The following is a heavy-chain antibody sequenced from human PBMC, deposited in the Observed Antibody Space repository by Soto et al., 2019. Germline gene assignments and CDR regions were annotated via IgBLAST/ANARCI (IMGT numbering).Heavy chain of an antibody. CDR3: ARDHGGSTWFVGIYYYFGVDV. V-gene: IGHV3-48*02. CDR1: GFTLSSYN. J-gene: IGHJ6*02. Sequence: EVQLVESGGGLVQPGGSLRLSCAASGFTLSSYNMNWVRQAPGKGLEWVSHISGSSDTIYYADSVKGRFTISRDNAKNSLYLQMDSLRDEDTAVYYCARDHGGSTWFVGIYYYFGVDVWGQGTTVTVSS. D-gene: IGHD6-13*01. CDR2: ISGSSDTI.